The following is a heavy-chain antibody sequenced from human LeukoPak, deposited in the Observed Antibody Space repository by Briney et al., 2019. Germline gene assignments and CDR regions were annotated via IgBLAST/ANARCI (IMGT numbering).Heavy chain of an antibody. Sequence: SQTLSLTCTVSGDSISSGSFYWTWIRQPAGKGLEWIGRIYTGGNTNYNPSLQSRVAISMDTSKNQFSLKLSSVTAADTAVYYCASLGQFDSWGQGTLVTVSS. CDR1: GDSISSGSFY. D-gene: IGHD7-27*01. V-gene: IGHV4-61*02. CDR3: ASLGQFDS. CDR2: IYTGGNT. J-gene: IGHJ4*02.